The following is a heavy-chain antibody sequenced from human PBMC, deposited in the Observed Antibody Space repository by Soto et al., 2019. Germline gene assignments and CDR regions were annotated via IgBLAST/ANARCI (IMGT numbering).Heavy chain of an antibody. CDR3: ARIRLIEMATKHYYYYYGMDV. J-gene: IGHJ6*02. V-gene: IGHV1-69*13. CDR2: ISAFNGTA. D-gene: IGHD5-12*01. CDR1: GYTFTSYG. Sequence: SVKVSCKASGYTFTSYGVSWVRQAPGQGLEWMGWISAFNGTANYAQKFQGRVTITADESTSTAYMELSSLRSGDTAVYYCARIRLIEMATKHYYYYYGMDVWGQGTTVTVSS.